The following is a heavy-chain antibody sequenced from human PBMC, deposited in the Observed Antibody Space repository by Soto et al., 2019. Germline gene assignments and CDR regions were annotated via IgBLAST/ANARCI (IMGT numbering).Heavy chain of an antibody. Sequence: SETLSLTCTVSGGSVSSGSYYWSWIRQPPGKGLEWIGYIYYSGSTNYNPSLKSRVTISVDTSKNQFSLKLSSVTAADTAVYYCARDGLAVAGPFDYWGQGTLVTVSS. V-gene: IGHV4-61*01. CDR3: ARDGLAVAGPFDY. D-gene: IGHD6-19*01. J-gene: IGHJ4*02. CDR1: GGSVSSGSYY. CDR2: IYYSGST.